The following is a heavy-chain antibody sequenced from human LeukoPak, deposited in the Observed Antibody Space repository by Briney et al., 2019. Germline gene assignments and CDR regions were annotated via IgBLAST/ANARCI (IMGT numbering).Heavy chain of an antibody. V-gene: IGHV3-23*01. CDR1: GFTFSNYA. CDR3: AKGITMIVVVIL. D-gene: IGHD3-22*01. Sequence: GGSLRLSCAAPGFTFSNYAMNWVRQAPGKGLEWVSAISGSGGSTYYADSVKGRFTISRDNSKNTLYLQMNSLRAEDTAVYYCAKGITMIVVVILWGQGTMVTVSS. CDR2: ISGSGGST. J-gene: IGHJ3*01.